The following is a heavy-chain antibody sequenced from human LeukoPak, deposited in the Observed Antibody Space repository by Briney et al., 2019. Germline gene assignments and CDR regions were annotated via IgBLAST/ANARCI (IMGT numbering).Heavy chain of an antibody. D-gene: IGHD3-22*01. J-gene: IGHJ4*02. Sequence: PGGSLRLSCAASGFTFSSYSMNWVRQAPGKGLEWVSSISSSSSYIYYADSVKGRFTISRDNAKNSLYLQMNSLRAEGTAVYYCARDTGAYYDSGGLDYWGQGTLVTVSS. CDR2: ISSSSSYI. CDR3: ARDTGAYYDSGGLDY. V-gene: IGHV3-21*01. CDR1: GFTFSSYS.